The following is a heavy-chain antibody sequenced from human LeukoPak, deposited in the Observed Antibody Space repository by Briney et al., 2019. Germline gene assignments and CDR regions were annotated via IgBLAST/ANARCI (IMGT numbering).Heavy chain of an antibody. CDR3: ARHKLGYGSDWFDP. J-gene: IGHJ5*02. V-gene: IGHV4-59*08. D-gene: IGHD4-17*01. CDR1: GGSISSYY. CDR2: IYYSGST. Sequence: ETLSLTCTVSGGSISSYYWSWIRQPPGKGLEWIGYIYYSGSTDYNPSLKSRVTISVDTSKNQFSLKLSSVTAADTAVYYCARHKLGYGSDWFDPWGQGTLVTVSS.